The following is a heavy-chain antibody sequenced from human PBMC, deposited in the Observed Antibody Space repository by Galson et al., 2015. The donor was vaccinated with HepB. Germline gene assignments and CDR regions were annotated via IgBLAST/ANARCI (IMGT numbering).Heavy chain of an antibody. Sequence: SLRLSCAASGFIFSSYAMHWVRQAPGKGLEWVAVISYDGNNKYYADSVKGRFTLSRDNSKNTLYLQMNSLRGEDTAVYYCARVYVGYSPFEYWGQGTLVTVSS. D-gene: IGHD2-15*01. CDR2: ISYDGNNK. J-gene: IGHJ4*02. V-gene: IGHV3-30-3*01. CDR3: ARVYVGYSPFEY. CDR1: GFIFSSYA.